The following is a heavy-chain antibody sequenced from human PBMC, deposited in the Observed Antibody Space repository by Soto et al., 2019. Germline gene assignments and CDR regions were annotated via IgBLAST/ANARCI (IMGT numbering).Heavy chain of an antibody. Sequence: SVKVSCKASGGTFSSYAISWVRQAPGQGLEWMGGIIPIFGTANYAQKFQGRVTITADESTSTAYMELSSLRSEDTAVYYCARDQGYYYGSGRRRDYYYGMDVWGQGTTVTVSS. CDR2: IIPIFGTA. J-gene: IGHJ6*02. V-gene: IGHV1-69*13. CDR3: ARDQGYYYGSGRRRDYYYGMDV. CDR1: GGTFSSYA. D-gene: IGHD3-10*01.